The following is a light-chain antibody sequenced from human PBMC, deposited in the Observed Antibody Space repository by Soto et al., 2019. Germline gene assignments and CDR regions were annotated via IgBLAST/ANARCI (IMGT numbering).Light chain of an antibody. CDR1: QTVGTR. V-gene: IGKV3-15*01. CDR2: GAS. J-gene: IGKJ2*01. CDR3: QQYDSWPLYA. Sequence: EIMMTQSPATLSVSPGARATLSCRASQTVGTRLAWYQQKPGQAPRLLIYGASTRATDIPARFSGSGSGTEFTLTISSLQAEDFAVYFCQQYDSWPLYAFGQGTKVEIK.